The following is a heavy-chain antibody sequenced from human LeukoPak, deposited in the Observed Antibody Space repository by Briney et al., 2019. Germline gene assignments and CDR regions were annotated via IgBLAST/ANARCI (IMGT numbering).Heavy chain of an antibody. CDR2: LSGSGGST. CDR3: AKDPDYYGSGSYYFADY. Sequence: GGSLRLYCAASGFTFSSYAISWFRYAPGNGLDSFSSLSGSGGSTYYADSVKGRFTISRDNSKNTLYLQMNSLRAEDTAVYYCAKDPDYYGSGSYYFADYWGQGTLVTVSS. J-gene: IGHJ4*02. V-gene: IGHV3-23*01. CDR1: GFTFSSYA. D-gene: IGHD3-10*01.